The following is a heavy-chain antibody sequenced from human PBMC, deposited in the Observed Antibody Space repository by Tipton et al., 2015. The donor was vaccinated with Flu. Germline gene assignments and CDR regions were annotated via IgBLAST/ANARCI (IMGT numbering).Heavy chain of an antibody. Sequence: TLSLTCAVSGASVSNYYWSWIRQPPGKGLEWIGSIYHSGSTYYNPSLKSRVTISVDTSKNQFSLKLGSVTAGDTAVYYCARRDCAGGICYSRVYDAFDIWGQGTLVTVSS. V-gene: IGHV4-59*08. CDR3: ARRDCAGGICYSRVYDAFDI. CDR2: IYHSGST. J-gene: IGHJ3*02. CDR1: GASVSNYY. D-gene: IGHD2-8*02.